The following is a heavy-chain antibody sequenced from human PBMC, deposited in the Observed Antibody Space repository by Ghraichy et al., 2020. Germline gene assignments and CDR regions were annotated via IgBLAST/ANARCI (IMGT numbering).Heavy chain of an antibody. Sequence: GSLRLSCAASGFTFSTFWMSWVRQAPGKGLEWVATVNQKGNEKYYGDSLKGRFTISRDNAENSLYLQMNNLRAEDTAVYYCVREEDYNFELWGQGTLVTVSS. D-gene: IGHD1-1*01. CDR3: VREEDYNFEL. CDR1: GFTFSTFW. CDR2: VNQKGNEK. V-gene: IGHV3-7*01. J-gene: IGHJ4*02.